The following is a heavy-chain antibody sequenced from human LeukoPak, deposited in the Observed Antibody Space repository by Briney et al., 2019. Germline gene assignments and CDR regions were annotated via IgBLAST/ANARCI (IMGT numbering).Heavy chain of an antibody. CDR1: GYTFTSYD. CDR3: ARRYCSGGSCIPDY. V-gene: IGHV1-8*01. CDR2: MSPNSGNT. Sequence: ASVKVSCKASGYTFTSYDINWVRQATGQGLEWMGWMSPNSGNTGYAQKFQGRVTMTRNNSISTAYMELSSLRSEDTAVYYCARRYCSGGSCIPDYWGQGTLVTVSS. D-gene: IGHD2-15*01. J-gene: IGHJ4*02.